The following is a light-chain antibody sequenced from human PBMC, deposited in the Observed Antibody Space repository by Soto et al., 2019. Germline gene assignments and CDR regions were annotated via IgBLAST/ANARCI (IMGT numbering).Light chain of an antibody. V-gene: IGKV1-5*03. J-gene: IGKJ1*01. CDR3: QNYNDDSRV. CDR2: RAS. CDR1: QSVDSW. Sequence: DIQMTQSPSTLSASIGDRVTITCRASQSVDSWLAWYQQQPGKAPKLLIYRASTLQTGVPSRFSGTGSGTQFTLTISSLQPDDFATYYCQNYNDDSRVFGQGTKVEIK.